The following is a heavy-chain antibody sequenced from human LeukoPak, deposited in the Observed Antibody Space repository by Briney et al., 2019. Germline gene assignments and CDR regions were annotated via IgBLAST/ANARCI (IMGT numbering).Heavy chain of an antibody. J-gene: IGHJ4*02. CDR3: AKDMGSSGWYFSVDY. D-gene: IGHD6-19*01. CDR2: ISWNSGSI. V-gene: IGHV3-9*03. Sequence: GGSLRLSCAASGFTFSDYYMSWIRQAPGKGLQWVSGISWNSGSIGYADSVKGRFTISRDNAKNSLYLQMNSLRAEDMALYYCAKDMGSSGWYFSVDYWGQGTLVTVSS. CDR1: GFTFSDYY.